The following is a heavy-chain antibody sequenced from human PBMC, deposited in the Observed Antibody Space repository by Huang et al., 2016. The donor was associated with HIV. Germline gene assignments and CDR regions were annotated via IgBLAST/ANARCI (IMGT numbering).Heavy chain of an antibody. CDR2: ITGRGSSS. Sequence: EVQLLESGGGLVQPGGSLRLSCAASGFTFSSYAMSWVRQAPGKGVEWVSSITGRGSSSYYADAVKGRFTISRDNSKNTLYLQMNSLRAEDTAIYYCAKADSGAAAGSLVDYWGQGTLVTVSS. V-gene: IGHV3-23*01. D-gene: IGHD6-13*01. CDR3: AKADSGAAAGSLVDY. CDR1: GFTFSSYA. J-gene: IGHJ4*02.